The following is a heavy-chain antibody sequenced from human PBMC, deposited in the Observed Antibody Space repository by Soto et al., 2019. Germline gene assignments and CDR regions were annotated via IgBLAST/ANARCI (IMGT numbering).Heavy chain of an antibody. CDR1: GFTFSSYG. D-gene: IGHD4-17*01. J-gene: IGHJ4*02. V-gene: IGHV3-30*18. Sequence: GGSLRLSCAASGFTFSSYGMHWVRQAPGKGLEWVAVISYDGSNKYYADSVKGRFTISRDNSKNTLYLQMNSLRAEDTAVYYCAKSVTTIGFDYWGQGTLVTVSS. CDR3: AKSVTTIGFDY. CDR2: ISYDGSNK.